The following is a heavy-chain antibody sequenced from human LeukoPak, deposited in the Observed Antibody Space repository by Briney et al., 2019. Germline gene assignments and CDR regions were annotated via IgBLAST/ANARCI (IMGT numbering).Heavy chain of an antibody. CDR1: GNYW. Sequence: GGSLRLSCAASGNYWMHWVRQAPGKGLVWVSHINSDGSWTSCADSVKGRFTISKDNAKNTVYLQMNNLRAEDTAVYYCVSFYETYWGRGTLVTVSS. D-gene: IGHD2-2*01. CDR2: INSDGSWT. V-gene: IGHV3-74*01. CDR3: VSFYETY. J-gene: IGHJ4*02.